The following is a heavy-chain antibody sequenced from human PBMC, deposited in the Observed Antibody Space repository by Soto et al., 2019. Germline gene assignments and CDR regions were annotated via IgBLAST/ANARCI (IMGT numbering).Heavy chain of an antibody. CDR2: ISSNGGST. CDR3: MKCSGGWIQLYFFGSWVPS. J-gene: IGHJ6*02. V-gene: IGHV3-64D*06. Sequence: GGSLRLACSASGFTFSSYAMHWVRQAPGKGLEYVSAISSNGGSTYYAASVEGRFTISRDNSKNTLYLQMSSLRAEDTAGYYSMKCSGGWIQLYFFGSWVPSWGQGTTVTVSS. CDR1: GFTFSSYA. D-gene: IGHD5-18*01.